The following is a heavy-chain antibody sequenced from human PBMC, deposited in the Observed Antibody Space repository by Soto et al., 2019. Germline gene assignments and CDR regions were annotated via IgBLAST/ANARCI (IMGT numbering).Heavy chain of an antibody. D-gene: IGHD2-2*01. Sequence: GGSLRLSCAASGFTFSNCAMSWVRRAPGKGLEWVSAISGSGGTTHYADSVRGRFTLSRDNSKNTLYLQTKSLRAEDTAVYYCARGYCSSTTYYDNYYFYYYMDVWGKGTTVTVSS. CDR3: ARGYCSSTTYYDNYYFYYYMDV. CDR1: GFTFSNCA. J-gene: IGHJ6*03. V-gene: IGHV3-23*01. CDR2: ISGSGGTT.